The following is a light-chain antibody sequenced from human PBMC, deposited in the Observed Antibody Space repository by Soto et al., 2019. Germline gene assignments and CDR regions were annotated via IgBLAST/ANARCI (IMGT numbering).Light chain of an antibody. Sequence: DIQMTKSPSTLSASVGDRVTITCRASQSISSWLAWYQQKPGKAPKLLIYKASSLESGVPSRFSGSGSGTEVTITISSLKPDDGATYYCQQSNSYSLTFGPGAKVDIK. V-gene: IGKV1-5*03. J-gene: IGKJ3*01. CDR1: QSISSW. CDR2: KAS. CDR3: QQSNSYSLT.